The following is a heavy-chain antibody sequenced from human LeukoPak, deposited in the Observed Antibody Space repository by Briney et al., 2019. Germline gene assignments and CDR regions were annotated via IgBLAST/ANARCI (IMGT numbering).Heavy chain of an antibody. CDR3: AGGTDYYDSSGYS. D-gene: IGHD3-22*01. Sequence: SETLSLTCTVSGGSISSYYRSWIRQPPGKGLEWIGYIYYSGSTNYNPSLKSRVTISVDTSKNQFSLKLSSVTAADTAVYYCAGGTDYYDSSGYSWGQGTLVTVSS. CDR2: IYYSGST. V-gene: IGHV4-59*01. J-gene: IGHJ5*02. CDR1: GGSISSYY.